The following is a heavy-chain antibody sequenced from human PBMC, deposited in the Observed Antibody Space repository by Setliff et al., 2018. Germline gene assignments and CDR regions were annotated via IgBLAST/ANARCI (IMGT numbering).Heavy chain of an antibody. J-gene: IGHJ6*03. D-gene: IGHD6-19*01. CDR2: IYIGGSA. CDR3: AREQWLDPPGYYYMDV. Sequence: SETLSLTCTVSGGSISSYYWSWIRQPAGKGLEWIGHIYIGGSANYNPSLKSRVTMSIDTSKNQFSLKLNSVTAADMAVHYCAREQWLDPPGYYYMDVWAKGTTVTVSS. V-gene: IGHV4-4*07. CDR1: GGSISSYY.